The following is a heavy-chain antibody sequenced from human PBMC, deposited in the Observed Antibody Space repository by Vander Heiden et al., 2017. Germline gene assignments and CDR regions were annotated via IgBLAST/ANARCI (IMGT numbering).Heavy chain of an antibody. V-gene: IGHV1-24*01. CDR3: ATDACGLYDPICITFDI. CDR1: GYTLTELS. Sequence: QVQLVQSGAEVKKPGASVKVSCKVSGYTLTELSMHWVRQAPGKGLGWMGGFDPEDGETIYAQKFQGRVTMTEDTSTDTAYMELSSLRSEDTAVYYCATDACGLYDPICITFDIWGQGTMVTVSS. J-gene: IGHJ3*02. D-gene: IGHD5-12*01. CDR2: FDPEDGET.